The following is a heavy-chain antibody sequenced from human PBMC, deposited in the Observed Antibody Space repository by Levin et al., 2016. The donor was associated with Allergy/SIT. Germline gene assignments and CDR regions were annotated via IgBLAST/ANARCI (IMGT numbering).Heavy chain of an antibody. CDR3: ARGEYSSSSPYYYYYMDV. V-gene: IGHV1-3*01. CDR1: GYTFTSYA. J-gene: IGHJ6*03. Sequence: ASVKVSCKASGYTFTSYAMHWVRQAPGQRLEWMGWINAGNGNTKYSQKFQGRVTITRDTSASTAYMELSSLRSEDTAVYYCARGEYSSSSPYYYYYMDVWGKGTTVTVSS. D-gene: IGHD6-6*01. CDR2: INAGNGNT.